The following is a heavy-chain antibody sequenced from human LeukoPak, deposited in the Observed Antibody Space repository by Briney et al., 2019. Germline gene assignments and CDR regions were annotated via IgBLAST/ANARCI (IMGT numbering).Heavy chain of an antibody. V-gene: IGHV3-33*01. Sequence: QPGRSLRLSCAASGFTFSTYGMHWVRQAPGKGLEWLAVIWYDGSNIYYADSVKGRFAISRDNAKNSLYLQMNSLRAEDTAVYYCARYCSSTTCYDYWGQGTLVTVSS. J-gene: IGHJ4*02. CDR1: GFTFSTYG. CDR3: ARYCSSTTCYDY. CDR2: IWYDGSNI. D-gene: IGHD2-2*01.